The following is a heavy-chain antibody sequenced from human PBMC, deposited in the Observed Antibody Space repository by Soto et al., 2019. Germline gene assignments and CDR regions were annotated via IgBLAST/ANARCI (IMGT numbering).Heavy chain of an antibody. CDR3: ASCSSYYYYGMDV. CDR2: IIPIFGTA. CDR1: GGTFSSYA. V-gene: IGHV1-69*06. Sequence: GASVKVSCKASGGTFSSYAISWVRQAPGQGLEWMGGIIPIFGTANYAQKFQGRVTITADKSTSTAYMELSSLRSEDTAVYYCASCSSYYYYGMDVWGQGTTVTVSS. J-gene: IGHJ6*02. D-gene: IGHD6-6*01.